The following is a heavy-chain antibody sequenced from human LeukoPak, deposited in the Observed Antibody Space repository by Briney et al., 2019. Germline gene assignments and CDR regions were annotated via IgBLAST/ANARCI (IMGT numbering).Heavy chain of an antibody. CDR1: GFTFSNYW. CDR2: IKQDGSEE. J-gene: IGHJ4*02. CDR3: ATNRWFGEPDY. Sequence: PAGGSLRLSCAASGFTFSNYWMSWVRQAPGKGLEWVANIKQDGSEENYVGSVKGRFTISRDNAKNSLYLQMNSLRAEDTAVYYCATNRWFGEPDYWGQGTLVTVSS. V-gene: IGHV3-7*01. D-gene: IGHD3-10*01.